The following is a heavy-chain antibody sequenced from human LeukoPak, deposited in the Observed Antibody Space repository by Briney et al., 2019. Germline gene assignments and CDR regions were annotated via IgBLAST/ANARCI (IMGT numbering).Heavy chain of an antibody. D-gene: IGHD2-2*01. Sequence: PSETLSLTCTVSGGSISSSSYYWGCLRQPPGKELEWIGTMYYTGSTYYNPSLKSRVTISLDTSKNQFSLKLNSVTAADTAVYYCAVYCSSASCYGNDAFDVWGQGTMVSVSS. J-gene: IGHJ3*01. CDR1: GGSISSSSYY. CDR2: MYYTGST. CDR3: AVYCSSASCYGNDAFDV. V-gene: IGHV4-39*01.